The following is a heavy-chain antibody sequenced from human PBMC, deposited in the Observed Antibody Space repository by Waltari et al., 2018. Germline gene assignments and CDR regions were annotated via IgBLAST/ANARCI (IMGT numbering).Heavy chain of an antibody. Sequence: QVQLQESGPGLVKPSETLSLTCAVSGYSISSGYSWGWIRQPPGKGLEWIGSIYHSGSTYYNPSLKSRVTISVDTSKNQFSLKLSSVTAADTAVYYCARWQGYSYGRFDPWGQGTLVTVSS. CDR1: GYSISSGYS. D-gene: IGHD5-18*01. V-gene: IGHV4-38-2*01. J-gene: IGHJ5*02. CDR2: IYHSGST. CDR3: ARWQGYSYGRFDP.